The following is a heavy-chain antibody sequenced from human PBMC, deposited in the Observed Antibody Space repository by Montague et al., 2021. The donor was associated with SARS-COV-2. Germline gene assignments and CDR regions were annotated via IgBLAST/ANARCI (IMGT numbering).Heavy chain of an antibody. V-gene: IGHV4-39*01. D-gene: IGHD2-15*01. CDR1: GDSMSSDRYY. J-gene: IGHJ4*01. CDR2: IFSAGDT. Sequence: SETRSLTCSVSGDSMSSDRYYWGWIRQPPGKGLEWITCIFSAGDTYYNPSLKSRVTISLDTSKNQFSLNLDSVTAADTAVYYCARQGLGFCNGGSCFYTLAFWGHGILVTVSS. CDR3: ARQGLGFCNGGSCFYTLAF.